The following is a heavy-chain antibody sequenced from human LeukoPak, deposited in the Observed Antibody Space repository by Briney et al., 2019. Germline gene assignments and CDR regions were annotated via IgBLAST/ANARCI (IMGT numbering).Heavy chain of an antibody. V-gene: IGHV4-4*07. D-gene: IGHD2-2*01. CDR2: IYTSGST. CDR3: ARGPPGYCSSTSCHHFDY. J-gene: IGHJ4*02. CDR1: GGSISSYY. Sequence: SETLSLTCTVSGGSISSYYWSWIRQPAGKGLEWIGRIYTSGSTNYNPSLKSRVTMSVDTSKNQFSLKLSSVTAADTAVYYCARGPPGYCSSTSCHHFDYWGQGTLVTVFS.